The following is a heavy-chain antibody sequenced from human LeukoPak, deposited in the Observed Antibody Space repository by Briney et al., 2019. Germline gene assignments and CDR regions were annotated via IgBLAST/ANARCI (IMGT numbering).Heavy chain of an antibody. J-gene: IGHJ4*02. CDR1: GDSSTRYY. CDR3: ARYRYCSGGNCYGPDY. V-gene: IGHV5-51*01. D-gene: IGHD2-15*01. Sequence: GESLQISCKASGDSSTRYYIGCVRQMPGKGLEWMGIIYPGDSDTRYSPSFQGQVTISADKSISTAYLQWSSLKASDTAMYYCARYRYCSGGNCYGPDYWGQGTLVTVSS. CDR2: IYPGDSDT.